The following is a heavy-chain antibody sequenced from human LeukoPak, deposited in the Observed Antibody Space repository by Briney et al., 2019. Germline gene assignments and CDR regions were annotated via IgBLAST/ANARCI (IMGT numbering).Heavy chain of an antibody. Sequence: SETLSLTCTVSGGSISSYYWSWIRQPPGKGLEWIGYIYYSGSTNYSPSLKSRVTISVDTSKNQFSLKLSSVTAADTAVYYCARAAAVIPAMASFDYWGQGTLVTVSS. CDR2: IYYSGST. J-gene: IGHJ4*02. V-gene: IGHV4-59*01. CDR3: ARAAAVIPAMASFDY. D-gene: IGHD5-18*01. CDR1: GGSISSYY.